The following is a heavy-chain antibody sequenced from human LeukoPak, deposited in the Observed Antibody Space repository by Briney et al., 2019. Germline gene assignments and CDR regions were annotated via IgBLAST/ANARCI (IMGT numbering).Heavy chain of an antibody. V-gene: IGHV3-30-3*01. J-gene: IGHJ4*02. CDR2: ISYDGSNK. D-gene: IGHD4-17*01. CDR1: GFTFSSYA. CDR3: AKGWVTTLDY. Sequence: GGSLRLSCAAPGFTFSSYAMHWVRQAPGKGLEWVAVISYDGSNKYYADSVKGRFTISRDNSKSTLYLQMNSLRAEDTAVYYCAKGWVTTLDYWGQGTLVTVSS.